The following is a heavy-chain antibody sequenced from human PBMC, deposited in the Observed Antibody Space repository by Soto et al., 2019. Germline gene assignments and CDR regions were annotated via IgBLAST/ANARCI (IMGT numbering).Heavy chain of an antibody. V-gene: IGHV1-69*12. Sequence: QVQLVQSGAEVKKPGSSVKVSCKASGGTFSSYAISWVRQAPGQGLEWMGGIIPIFGTANYAQKFQGRVTITADESKSPAYMELSSLRSEDTAVYYCARAWIVVAATRYYYYYGMDVWGQGTTVTVSS. J-gene: IGHJ6*02. CDR2: IIPIFGTA. D-gene: IGHD2-15*01. CDR3: ARAWIVVAATRYYYYYGMDV. CDR1: GGTFSSYA.